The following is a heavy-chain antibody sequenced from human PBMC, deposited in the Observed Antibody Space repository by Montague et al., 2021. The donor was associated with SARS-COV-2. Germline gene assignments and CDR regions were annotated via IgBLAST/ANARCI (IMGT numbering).Heavy chain of an antibody. CDR1: GGSIDSSSYH. V-gene: IGHV4-39*01. J-gene: IGHJ4*02. CDR2: IYYSGSTS. Sequence: SETLSLTCTVSGGSIDSSSYHWDWIRQSPGKGLEWIGSIYYSGSTSYYNPSLRSRVTISAATSKNHFSLTLTAVTAADTAVYYCARYRRDGSYFLDYWGQGTLVTVSS. D-gene: IGHD5-24*01. CDR3: ARYRRDGSYFLDY.